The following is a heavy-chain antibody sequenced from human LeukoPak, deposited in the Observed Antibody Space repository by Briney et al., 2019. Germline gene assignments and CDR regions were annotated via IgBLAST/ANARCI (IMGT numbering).Heavy chain of an antibody. CDR1: GFRFSDHW. Sequence: QPGGSLRLSCEASGFRFSDHWMRWVRQVPGKGLEWVGNINRDGSDRYYVDSVKGRFTISRDNAQNSLYLLMNSLGVDDTALYYCARDPYDRGGYGAFDLWGQGTKVTVSS. CDR2: INRDGSDR. J-gene: IGHJ3*01. D-gene: IGHD3-22*01. V-gene: IGHV3-7*01. CDR3: ARDPYDRGGYGAFDL.